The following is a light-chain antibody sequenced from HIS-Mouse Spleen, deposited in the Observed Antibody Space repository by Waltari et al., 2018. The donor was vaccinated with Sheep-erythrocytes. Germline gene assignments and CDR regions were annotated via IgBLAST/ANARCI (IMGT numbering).Light chain of an antibody. CDR2: EGS. V-gene: IGLV2-23*01. Sequence: QSALTQPASVSGSPGQSITISCPGTSSDVGSYNLVSLYQQHPGKAPKLMIYEGSKRPSGVSNRFSGSKSGNTASLTISGLQAEDEADYYCCSYAGSSTPWVFGGGTKLTVL. J-gene: IGLJ3*02. CDR3: CSYAGSSTPWV. CDR1: SSDVGSYNL.